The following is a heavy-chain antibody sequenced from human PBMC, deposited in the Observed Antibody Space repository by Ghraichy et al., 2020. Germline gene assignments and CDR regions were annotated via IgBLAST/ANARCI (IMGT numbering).Heavy chain of an antibody. CDR2: INWNGNRT. CDR3: ARGRGSGSYYPYGSFNI. V-gene: IGHV3-20*01. Sequence: GESLNISCAASGFIFDDFGMSWVRQVPGKGLEWVSGINWNGNRTGYADSVKGRFTISRDNAKNSLYLQMNSLRVEDTALYHCARGRGSGSYYPYGSFNIWGQGTMVIVSS. D-gene: IGHD3-10*01. CDR1: GFIFDDFG. J-gene: IGHJ3*02.